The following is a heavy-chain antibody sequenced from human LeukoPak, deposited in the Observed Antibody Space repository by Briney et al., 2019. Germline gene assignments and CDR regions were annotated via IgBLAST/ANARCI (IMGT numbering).Heavy chain of an antibody. J-gene: IGHJ3*02. D-gene: IGHD2-8*02. CDR3: ARPTDGMGAFDI. CDR1: GYTFTGYF. Sequence: ASVKVSCKSSGYTFTGYFVHWVRQAPGQGLEWMGWISAYNGNTNYAQKLQGRVTMTTDTSTSTAYMELRSLRSDDTAVYYCARPTDGMGAFDIWGQGTMVTVSS. CDR2: ISAYNGNT. V-gene: IGHV1-18*04.